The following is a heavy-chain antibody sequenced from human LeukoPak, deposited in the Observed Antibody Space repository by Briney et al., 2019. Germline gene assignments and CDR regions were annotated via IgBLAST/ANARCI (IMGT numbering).Heavy chain of an antibody. J-gene: IGHJ4*02. CDR2: IYYSGST. CDR1: GGSISSHH. Sequence: SETLSLICTVSGGSISSHHWSWIRQPPGKGLEWIGYIYYSGSTNYKPSLKSRVTISVDTSKNQFSPKLTSVTAADTGVYYCARHLDIAASGTFDYWGQGTLVTVSS. D-gene: IGHD6-13*01. V-gene: IGHV4-59*08. CDR3: ARHLDIAASGTFDY.